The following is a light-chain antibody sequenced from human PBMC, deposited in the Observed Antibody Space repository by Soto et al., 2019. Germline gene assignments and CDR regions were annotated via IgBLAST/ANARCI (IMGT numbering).Light chain of an antibody. V-gene: IGLV2-14*03. J-gene: IGLJ2*01. Sequence: QSALTQPASVSGSPGQSITISCTGTSSDVGGFNYVSWYQHHPGKAPKLMIYDVSNRSSGVSDRFSGSKSGNTASLTISGLQAEDEAYYYCSSYASTTLLVFGGGTKLTVL. CDR2: DVS. CDR3: SSYASTTLLV. CDR1: SSDVGGFNY.